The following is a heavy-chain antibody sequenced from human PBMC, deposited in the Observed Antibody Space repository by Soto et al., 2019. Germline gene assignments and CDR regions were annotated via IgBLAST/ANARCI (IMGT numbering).Heavy chain of an antibody. V-gene: IGHV4-34*01. CDR1: GGSFSGYY. CDR2: INHGGTS. CDR3: ARVWGYSYGLASDI. Sequence: SETLSLTCAVHGGSFSGYYWDWIRQPPGKGLEWIGEINHGGTSNYNPSLKSRVTISVDRSKSQFSLKLSSVTAADTAVYYCARVWGYSYGLASDIWGQGTMVTVS. D-gene: IGHD5-18*01. J-gene: IGHJ3*02.